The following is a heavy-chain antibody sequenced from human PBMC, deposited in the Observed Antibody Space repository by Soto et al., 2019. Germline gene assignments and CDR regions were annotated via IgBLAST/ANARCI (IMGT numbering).Heavy chain of an antibody. Sequence: QITLKESGPTLVKPTQTLTLTCTFPGFSFSSIGEGVGWIRQPPGKALEWLALIYWDDDKRYSPSLKSRLTITKDTSKNQVALTMTNMDPVDTATYYCVQSRCGGDGLRSYSSHSYYGLDVWGQGTTVTVSS. CDR3: VQSRCGGDGLRSYSSHSYYGLDV. D-gene: IGHD2-21*02. CDR2: IYWDDDK. V-gene: IGHV2-5*02. CDR1: GFSFSSIGEG. J-gene: IGHJ6*02.